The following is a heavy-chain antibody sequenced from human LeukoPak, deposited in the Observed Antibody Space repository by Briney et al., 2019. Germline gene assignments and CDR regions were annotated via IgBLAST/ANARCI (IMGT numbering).Heavy chain of an antibody. Sequence: SETLSLTCTISGGSVTSVISSWSWVRQPAGKGLEWIGRIYSDGRSDYRPSLTSRVTMSVDTSRNQFSLKLSSVTAADTAVYYCARCGGEHNYYYYGMDVWGQGTTVTVSS. V-gene: IGHV4-61*02. CDR3: ARCGGEHNYYYYGMDV. CDR1: GGSVTSVISS. D-gene: IGHD2-21*01. J-gene: IGHJ6*02. CDR2: IYSDGRS.